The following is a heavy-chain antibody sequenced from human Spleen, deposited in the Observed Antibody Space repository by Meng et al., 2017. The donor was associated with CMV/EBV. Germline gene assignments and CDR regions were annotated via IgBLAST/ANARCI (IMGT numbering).Heavy chain of an antibody. D-gene: IGHD2-15*01. CDR1: GYTFTSYD. V-gene: IGHV1-8*03. CDR3: ARGVSYCSGGSCYVGYYYYGMDV. CDR2: MNPNSGNT. Sequence: ASVKVSCKASGYTFTSYDINWVRQATGQGLEWMGWMNPNSGNTGYAQKVQGRVTITRNTSISTAYMELSSLRSEDTAVYYCARGVSYCSGGSCYVGYYYYGMDVWGQGTTVTVSS. J-gene: IGHJ6*02.